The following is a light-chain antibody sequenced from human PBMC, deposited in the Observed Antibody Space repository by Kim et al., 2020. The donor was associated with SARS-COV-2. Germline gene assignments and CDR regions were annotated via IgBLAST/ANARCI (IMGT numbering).Light chain of an antibody. V-gene: IGKV1-33*01. CDR3: QQYDNLPLT. J-gene: IGKJ4*01. CDR1: QDISNY. CDR2: DAS. Sequence: DIQMTQSPSSLSASVGDRVTITCQASQDISNYLNWYQQKPGKAPKLLIYDASNLETGVPSRFSGSGSGTDFTFTISSLQPEDIATYYCQQYDNLPLTFGRGTKLEI.